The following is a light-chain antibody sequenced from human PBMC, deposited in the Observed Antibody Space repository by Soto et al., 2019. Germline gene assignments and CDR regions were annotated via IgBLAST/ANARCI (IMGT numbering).Light chain of an antibody. V-gene: IGKV1-5*03. Sequence: QMTQSPAALSKSVGDRVTITCRASQSISSWLAWYQQKPGKAPKLLIYKASGLESGVPSRFSGSGSGTEFTLTISSLQPADFATYYCQQYNSYSPTFGQGTKV. CDR3: QQYNSYSPT. CDR2: KAS. J-gene: IGKJ1*01. CDR1: QSISSW.